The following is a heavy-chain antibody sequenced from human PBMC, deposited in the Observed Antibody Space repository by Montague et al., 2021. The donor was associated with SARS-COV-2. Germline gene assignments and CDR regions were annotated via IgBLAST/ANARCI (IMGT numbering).Heavy chain of an antibody. CDR3: ARHYSATLPAVY. CDR1: GGSISSFY. J-gene: IGHJ4*02. D-gene: IGHD2-15*01. V-gene: IGHV4-59*08. Sequence: SETLSLTCTVSGGSISSFYWSWFRQPPGKGLEWIGYISDSGSTYYNPSLTGRVTMSVDTSKNQFSLKVNSVTAADTAVYYCARHYSATLPAVYWGQGTLVTVSS. CDR2: ISDSGST.